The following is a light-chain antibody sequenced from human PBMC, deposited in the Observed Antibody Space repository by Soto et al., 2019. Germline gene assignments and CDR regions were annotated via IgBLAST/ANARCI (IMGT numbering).Light chain of an antibody. CDR1: SSDVGGYEY. CDR2: DVS. J-gene: IGLJ1*01. V-gene: IGLV2-14*01. CDR3: SSYTSSSPFYV. Sequence: QSVLTQPASVSGSPGQSITISCTGTSSDVGGYEYVLWYQQHPGKATKLMIYDVSNRPSGVSNRFSGSKSGNTASLTISGLQAEDEADYYCSSYTSSSPFYVFGTGTKVTVL.